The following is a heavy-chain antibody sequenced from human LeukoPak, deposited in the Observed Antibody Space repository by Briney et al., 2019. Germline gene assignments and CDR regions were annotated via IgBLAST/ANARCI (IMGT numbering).Heavy chain of an antibody. J-gene: IGHJ4*02. CDR1: GFSFTSYA. CDR2: ISDNGGST. Sequence: PGGSLRLSCAASGFSFTSYAMNWVRRAPGKGLEWVSTISDNGGSTYYADSVRGRFIISRDNSKDTLYVEMRSLRPEDTAVYYCVKDHGTVTHKGIKFFDSWGQGILVTVST. V-gene: IGHV3-23*01. D-gene: IGHD4-17*01. CDR3: VKDHGTVTHKGIKFFDS.